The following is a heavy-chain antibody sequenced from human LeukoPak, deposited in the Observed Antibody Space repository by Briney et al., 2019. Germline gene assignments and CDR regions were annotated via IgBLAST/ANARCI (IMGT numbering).Heavy chain of an antibody. CDR1: GFTFSSYG. Sequence: PGRSLRLSCAASGFTFSSYGMHWVRQAPGKGLEWVAVISYDGSNKYYADSVKGRFTISRDNSKNTLYLQMNSLRAEDTAVYYCAKGTSSSYKNFDYWGQGTLVTVSS. J-gene: IGHJ4*02. CDR2: ISYDGSNK. D-gene: IGHD6-13*01. CDR3: AKGTSSSYKNFDY. V-gene: IGHV3-30*18.